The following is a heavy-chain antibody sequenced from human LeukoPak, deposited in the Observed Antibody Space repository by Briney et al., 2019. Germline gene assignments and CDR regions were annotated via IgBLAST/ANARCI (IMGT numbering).Heavy chain of an antibody. CDR3: LVTTRSRGFDY. V-gene: IGHV3-7*01. J-gene: IGHJ4*02. D-gene: IGHD1/OR15-1a*01. Sequence: GGSLRPSCAASGFTFSSYWMSWVRQAPGKGLEWAANIRQDGSVQNYVDSVKGRFTISRDNPKNSVYLQMSSLRAEDTAVYYCLVTTRSRGFDYWGQGTLVTVSS. CDR2: IRQDGSVQ. CDR1: GFTFSSYW.